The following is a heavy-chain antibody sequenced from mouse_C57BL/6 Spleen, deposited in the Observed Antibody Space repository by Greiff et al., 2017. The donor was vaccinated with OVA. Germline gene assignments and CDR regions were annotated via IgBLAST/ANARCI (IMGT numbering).Heavy chain of an antibody. CDR3: ARCPSKAMDY. CDR1: GFTFSDYG. CDR2: ISSGSSTI. V-gene: IGHV5-17*01. J-gene: IGHJ4*01. Sequence: DVKLVESGGGLVKPGGSLKLSCAASGFTFSDYGMHWVRQAPETGLEWVAYISSGSSTIYYAATVKGLFTISRDNAKNTLFLQMTSLRSEDTAMYYCARCPSKAMDYWGQGTSVTVSS.